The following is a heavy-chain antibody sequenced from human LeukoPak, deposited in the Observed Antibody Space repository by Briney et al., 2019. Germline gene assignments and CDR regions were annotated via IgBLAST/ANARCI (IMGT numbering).Heavy chain of an antibody. CDR2: INHSGST. J-gene: IGHJ4*02. Sequence: SETLSLTCAVYGGSFSGYYWSWIRQPPGKGLEWIGEINHSGSTNYNPSLKSRVTISVDTSKNQFSLKLSSVTAADTAVYYCARGGQGSYPYRPPGYWGRGTLVTVSS. CDR1: GGSFSGYY. V-gene: IGHV4-34*01. CDR3: ARGGQGSYPYRPPGY. D-gene: IGHD1-26*01.